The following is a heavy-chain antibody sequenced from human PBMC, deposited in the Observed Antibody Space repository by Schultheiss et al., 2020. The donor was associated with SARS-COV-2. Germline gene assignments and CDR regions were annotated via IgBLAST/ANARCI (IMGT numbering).Heavy chain of an antibody. D-gene: IGHD3-10*01. Sequence: GGSLRLSCAASGFTFSSYWMSWVRQAPGKGLEWVGRIRSKTDGGTTDYAAPVKGRFTISRDNAKNTLYLQMNSLRAEDTAVYYCARMVRGTFGSVYWGQGTLVTVSS. CDR2: IRSKTDGGTT. CDR3: ARMVRGTFGSVY. J-gene: IGHJ4*02. CDR1: GFTFSSYW. V-gene: IGHV3-15*01.